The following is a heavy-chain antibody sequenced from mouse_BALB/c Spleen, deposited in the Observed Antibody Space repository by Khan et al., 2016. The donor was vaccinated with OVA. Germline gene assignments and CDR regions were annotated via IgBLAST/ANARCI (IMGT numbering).Heavy chain of an antibody. CDR3: ARDRIDY. V-gene: IGHV1-7*01. J-gene: IGHJ2*01. CDR2: INPTSGYT. CDR1: GYTFTSYW. Sequence: QIQLVQSGAELAKPGASVKMSCKASGYTFTSYWMHWIKQRPGQGLEWIGYINPTSGYTDYNQKFKDKATLTVDKSSSTAYMQLNSLTSDDSAVYYYARDRIDYWGQGTTLTVSS.